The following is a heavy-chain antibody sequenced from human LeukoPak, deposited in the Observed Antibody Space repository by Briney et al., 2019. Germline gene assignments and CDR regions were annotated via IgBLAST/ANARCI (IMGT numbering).Heavy chain of an antibody. CDR1: GDSIIGNY. J-gene: IGHJ5*02. CDR3: STARYSWFDP. V-gene: IGHV4-59*01. D-gene: IGHD2-15*01. Sequence: SETLSLACTVSGDSIIGNYWSWIRQSPGKRLGWIGYIYNTVDTTYNPSLEGRIPISLDMSNTRFSLSLSSVSAADTAVYFFSTARYSWFDPWGQGKLVTVSS. CDR2: IYNTVDT.